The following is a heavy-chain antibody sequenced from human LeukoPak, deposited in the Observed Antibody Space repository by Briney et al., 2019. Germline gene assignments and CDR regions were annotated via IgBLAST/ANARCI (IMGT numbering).Heavy chain of an antibody. CDR3: ARSSYGCSSTSCYYWFDP. J-gene: IGHJ5*02. V-gene: IGHV1-24*01. D-gene: IGHD2-2*01. CDR1: GNTLTELS. Sequence: ASVKVSCKVSGNTLTELSMHWVRQAPGKGLEWMGGFDPEDGETIFAQKLQGRVTMTEDTSTDTAYMELSSLRSEDTAVYYCARSSYGCSSTSCYYWFDPWGQGTLVTVSS. CDR2: FDPEDGET.